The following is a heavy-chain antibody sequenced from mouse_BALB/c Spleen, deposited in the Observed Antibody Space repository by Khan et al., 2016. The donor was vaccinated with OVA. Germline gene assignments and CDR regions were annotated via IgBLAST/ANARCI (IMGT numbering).Heavy chain of an antibody. CDR2: IDPFNDDT. Sequence: EVELVVSGPELMKPGASVKISCKASGYSFTTYYIHWVKQSHGKSLEWIGYIDPFNDDTNYNQKFKGKATLTVDKSSSTAYMHLSSLTSEDSAVYYCARHGSSSWFAYWGQGTLVTVSA. J-gene: IGHJ3*01. V-gene: IGHV1S135*01. D-gene: IGHD1-1*01. CDR1: GYSFTTYY. CDR3: ARHGSSSWFAY.